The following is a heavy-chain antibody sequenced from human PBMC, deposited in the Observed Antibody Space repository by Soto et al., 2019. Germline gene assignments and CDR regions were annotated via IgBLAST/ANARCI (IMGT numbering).Heavy chain of an antibody. V-gene: IGHV3-7*01. J-gene: IGHJ4*02. CDR2: INPDGSGK. CDR1: GFTFTNFW. CDR3: SRSLDS. Sequence: TGGSLRLSCAASGFTFTNFWMDWVRQAPGKGLEWVANINPDGSGKHYVDSVRGRFTISRDNAQNSVYLQMSRLTAEDSALYYCSRSLDSWGQGTRVTVS.